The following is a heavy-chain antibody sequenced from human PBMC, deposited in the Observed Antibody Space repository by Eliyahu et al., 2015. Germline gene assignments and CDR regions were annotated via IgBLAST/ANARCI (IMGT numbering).Heavy chain of an antibody. CDR1: GGSIXNDFYY. J-gene: IGHJ5*02. V-gene: IGHV4-39*01. CDR2: IXYRGIS. D-gene: IGHD3-22*01. Sequence: QLQLQESGPGLVKPSETLSLTCTVSGGSIXNDFYYWGWXRQPPGKGLEWIGSIXYRGISYYNPSLRSRVTISVXRSKSQFSLKLNSVTAADTAVYYCARHGFYDTNGCFDPCGQGTLVTVSS. CDR3: ARHGFYDTNGCFDP.